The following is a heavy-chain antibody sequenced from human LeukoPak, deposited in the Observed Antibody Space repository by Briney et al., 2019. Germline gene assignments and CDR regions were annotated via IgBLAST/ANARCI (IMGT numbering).Heavy chain of an antibody. V-gene: IGHV1-69*04. CDR2: IIAILGIA. D-gene: IGHD2-2*01. J-gene: IGHJ6*02. CDR1: GGTFSSYA. Sequence: ASVKVSCKASGGTFSSYAISWVRQAPGQGLEWMGRIIAILGIANYAQKFQGRVTITADKSTSTAYMAQSSLRSEDTAAYYRTRDVIPRYCSSTSCFEVGGMDVWGQGTTVTVSS. CDR3: TRDVIPRYCSSTSCFEVGGMDV.